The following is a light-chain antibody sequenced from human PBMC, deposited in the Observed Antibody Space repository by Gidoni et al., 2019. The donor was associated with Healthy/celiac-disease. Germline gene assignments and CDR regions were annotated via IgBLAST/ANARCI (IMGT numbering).Light chain of an antibody. CDR1: SSNIGAGYD. CDR3: QSYDSSLSGSTV. Sequence: QSVLTQPPSVSGAPGPRVTISCTGSSSNIGAGYDVPCYQQLPGTAPKLLIYGNSNRPSGVPDRFSGSKSGTSASLAITGLQAEDEADYYCQSYDSSLSGSTVFGGGTKLTVL. CDR2: GNS. V-gene: IGLV1-40*01. J-gene: IGLJ3*02.